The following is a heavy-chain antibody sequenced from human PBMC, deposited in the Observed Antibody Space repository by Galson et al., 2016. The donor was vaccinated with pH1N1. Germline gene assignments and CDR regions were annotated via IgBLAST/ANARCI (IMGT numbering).Heavy chain of an antibody. CDR3: AKGGYGDYGLDVFDI. Sequence: SLRLSCAASGFSFSNYGMHWVRQAPGKGLEWVAVISHAGSNKLYADSVKGRFTISRDTSKNTVYLQMHSLRAEDTGLYYCAKGGYGDYGLDVFDIWGQGIMVTVSS. V-gene: IGHV3-30*18. CDR1: GFSFSNYG. J-gene: IGHJ3*02. D-gene: IGHD4-17*01. CDR2: ISHAGSNK.